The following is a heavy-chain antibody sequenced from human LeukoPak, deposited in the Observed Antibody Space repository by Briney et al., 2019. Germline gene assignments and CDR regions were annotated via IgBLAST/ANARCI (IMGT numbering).Heavy chain of an antibody. CDR2: IQNDGSDK. CDR1: GINFRSSG. J-gene: IGHJ4*02. D-gene: IGHD6-13*01. Sequence: GGSLRLSCAASGINFRSSGMHWVRQAPGKGLGWVTFIQNDGSDKSYAASVQGRFTISRDNSKNTVYLHMNSLRADDTALYYCAREGGRAAPGRFDYWGQGTLVTVSS. V-gene: IGHV3-30*02. CDR3: AREGGRAAPGRFDY.